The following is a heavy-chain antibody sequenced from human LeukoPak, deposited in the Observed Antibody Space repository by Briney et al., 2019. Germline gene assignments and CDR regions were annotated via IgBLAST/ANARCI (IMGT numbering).Heavy chain of an antibody. CDR2: TLDDGSP. CDR3: ARRYCTSACFPYGIDP. J-gene: IGHJ5*02. D-gene: IGHD2-8*01. CDR1: GGSITPYY. Sequence: PSETLSLTCTVSGGSITPYYWHWIRQPPGKGLEWIGSTLDDGSPKYNPSLKSRITISLDTSKNQISLKLTSVAAADTAMYYCARRYCTSACFPYGIDPWGQGTLVTVTS. V-gene: IGHV4-59*08.